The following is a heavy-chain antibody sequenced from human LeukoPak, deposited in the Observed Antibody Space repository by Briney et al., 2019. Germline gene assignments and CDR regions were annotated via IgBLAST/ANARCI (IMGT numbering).Heavy chain of an antibody. Sequence: SETLSLTCTVSGGSISSYYWSWIRQPPGKGLEWIGYIYYSGSTNYNPSLKSRVTISVDTSKNQFSLKLSSVTAADTAVYYCARVSVGFWSGYKTSDYWGQGTLVTVSS. V-gene: IGHV4-59*01. D-gene: IGHD3-3*01. CDR1: GGSISSYY. CDR3: ARVSVGFWSGYKTSDY. J-gene: IGHJ4*02. CDR2: IYYSGST.